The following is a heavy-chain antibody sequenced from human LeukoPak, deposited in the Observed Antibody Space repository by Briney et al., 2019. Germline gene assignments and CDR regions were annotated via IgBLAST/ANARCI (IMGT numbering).Heavy chain of an antibody. D-gene: IGHD6-13*01. CDR3: ARDPSDSSSWIKGYFQH. J-gene: IGHJ1*01. Sequence: SVKVSCKASGGTFSSSTISWVRQAPGQGLEWMGRIIPILGIANYAQKFQGRVTITADKSTSTAYMELSSLRSEDTAVYYCARDPSDSSSWIKGYFQHWGQGTLVTVSS. V-gene: IGHV1-69*04. CDR2: IIPILGIA. CDR1: GGTFSSST.